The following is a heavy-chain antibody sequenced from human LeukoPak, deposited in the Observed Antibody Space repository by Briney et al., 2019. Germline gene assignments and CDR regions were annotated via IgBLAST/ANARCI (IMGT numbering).Heavy chain of an antibody. CDR2: IYYSGST. V-gene: IGHV4-61*08. CDR1: GDSISSGDYY. D-gene: IGHD6-6*01. J-gene: IGHJ4*02. Sequence: SQTLSLTCTVSGDSISSGDYYWSWIRQPPGKGLEWIGYIYYSGSTNYNPPLKSRVTISVDTSKNQFSLKLSSVTAADTAVYFCARRHVVYSSSSDPYYFDYWGQGILVTVSS. CDR3: ARRHVVYSSSSDPYYFDY.